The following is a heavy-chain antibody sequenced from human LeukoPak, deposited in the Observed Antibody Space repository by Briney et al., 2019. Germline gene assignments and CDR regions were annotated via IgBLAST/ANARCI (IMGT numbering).Heavy chain of an antibody. CDR3: ARTPQHVAAAGLIDY. CDR1: GFTFSSYA. CDR2: ISYDGSNK. J-gene: IGHJ4*02. D-gene: IGHD6-13*01. Sequence: GRSLRLSCAASGFTFSSYAMHWVRQAPGKGLEWVAVISYDGSNKYYADSVKGRFTISRDNSKNTLYLQMNSLRAEDTAVYYCARTPQHVAAAGLIDYWGQGTLATVSS. V-gene: IGHV3-30*04.